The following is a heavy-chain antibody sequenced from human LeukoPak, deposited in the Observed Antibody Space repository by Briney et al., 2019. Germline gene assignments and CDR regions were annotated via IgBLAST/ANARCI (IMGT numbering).Heavy chain of an antibody. Sequence: GGSLRLSCAASGFTFSSYAMHWVRQAPGKGLEWVSSISSSSSYIYYADSVKGRFTISRDNAKNSLYLQMNSLRAEDTAVYYCATYYDYVWGSSYYFDYWGQGTLVTVSS. J-gene: IGHJ4*02. CDR3: ATYYDYVWGSSYYFDY. CDR2: ISSSSSYI. V-gene: IGHV3-21*01. D-gene: IGHD3-16*01. CDR1: GFTFSSYA.